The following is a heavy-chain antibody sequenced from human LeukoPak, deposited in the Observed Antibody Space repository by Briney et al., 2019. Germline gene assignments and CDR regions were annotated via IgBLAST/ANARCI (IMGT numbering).Heavy chain of an antibody. CDR3: ARVDSPLNWFDP. Sequence: ASVKVSCKASGYTFTGYYMHWVRQAPGQGLEWMGWINPNSGGTNYAQKFQGRVTMTRDTSISTAYMELSRLRSDDTAVYYCARVDSPLNWFDPWGQGTLVTVSS. CDR2: INPNSGGT. CDR1: GYTFTGYY. D-gene: IGHD2-2*03. V-gene: IGHV1-2*02. J-gene: IGHJ5*02.